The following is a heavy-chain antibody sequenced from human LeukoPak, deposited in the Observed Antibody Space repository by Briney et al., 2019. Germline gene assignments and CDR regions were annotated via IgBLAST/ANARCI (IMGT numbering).Heavy chain of an antibody. Sequence: SVKVSCKASGGTFSSYAISWVRQAPGQGLEWMGRIIPILGIANYAQKFQGRVTITADKSTSTAYMELSSLRSEDTAVYYCARDTPGRLRFLGNWFGPWGQGTLVTVSS. D-gene: IGHD3-3*01. V-gene: IGHV1-69*04. CDR3: ARDTPGRLRFLGNWFGP. J-gene: IGHJ5*02. CDR1: GGTFSSYA. CDR2: IIPILGIA.